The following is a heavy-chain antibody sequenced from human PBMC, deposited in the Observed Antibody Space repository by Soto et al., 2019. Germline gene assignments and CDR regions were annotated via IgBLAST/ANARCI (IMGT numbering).Heavy chain of an antibody. D-gene: IGHD5-18*01. CDR2: IKTDGSST. Sequence: EVQLVESGGGLVQPGGSLRLSCAASGFSFSDYWIHWVRQAPGKGLVWVSRIKTDGSSTDYAASVKGRFTISRDTAKNTLFLQMNSLTAEDTAVDYCSKREGNTYGLFHWGQGTLVTVSS. V-gene: IGHV3-74*01. CDR3: SKREGNTYGLFH. J-gene: IGHJ4*02. CDR1: GFSFSDYW.